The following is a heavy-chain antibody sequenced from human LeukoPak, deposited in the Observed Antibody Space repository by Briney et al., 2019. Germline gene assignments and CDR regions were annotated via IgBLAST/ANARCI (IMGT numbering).Heavy chain of an antibody. CDR3: ARGSGYVDY. CDR1: GFTFSSYA. Sequence: GGSLRLSCAASGFTFSSYAMSWVSQAPGKGLEWVANIKQDGSEKYYVDSVKGRFTISRDNAKNSLYLQMNSLRAEDTAVYYCARGSGYVDYWGQGTLVTVSS. J-gene: IGHJ4*02. D-gene: IGHD3-22*01. CDR2: IKQDGSEK. V-gene: IGHV3-7*01.